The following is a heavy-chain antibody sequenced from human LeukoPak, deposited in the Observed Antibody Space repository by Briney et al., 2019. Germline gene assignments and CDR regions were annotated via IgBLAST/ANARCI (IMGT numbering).Heavy chain of an antibody. CDR3: ARTGLRYFDWLLFP. Sequence: GGSLRLSCAASGFTFSSYEMNWVRQAPGKGLEWVSYISSSGSTIYYADSVKGRFTISRDNAKNSLYLQMNSLRAEDTAVYYCARTGLRYFDWLLFPWGQGTLVTVSS. V-gene: IGHV3-48*03. J-gene: IGHJ5*02. CDR2: ISSSGSTI. CDR1: GFTFSSYE. D-gene: IGHD3-9*01.